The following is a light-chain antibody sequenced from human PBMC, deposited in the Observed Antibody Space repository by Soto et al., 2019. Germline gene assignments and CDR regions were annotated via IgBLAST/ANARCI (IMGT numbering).Light chain of an antibody. CDR2: DVT. CDR1: SSDVGGFNY. CDR3: NSYTSSSTYV. Sequence: QSALTQPASVSGSPGQSITISCTGTSSDVGGFNYVSWYQQHPGKAPKLMIYDVTNRPSGVSYRFSGSKSGNTASLTISGLQAEDEADYYCNSYTSSSTYVSGTGTKVP. J-gene: IGLJ1*01. V-gene: IGLV2-14*03.